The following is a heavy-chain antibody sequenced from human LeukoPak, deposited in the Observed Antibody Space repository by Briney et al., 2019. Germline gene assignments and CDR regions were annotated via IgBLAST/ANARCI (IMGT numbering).Heavy chain of an antibody. V-gene: IGHV4-34*01. D-gene: IGHD2-2*01. CDR2: INHSGST. Sequence: SETLSLTCAVYGGSFSGYYWSWIRQPPGKGLEWIGEINHSGSTNYNPSLKSRVTISVDTSKNQFSLKLTSVTAADTAVYYCARARAYWDIVVVPAATTGNYYYMDVWGKGTTVTVSS. J-gene: IGHJ6*03. CDR3: ARARAYWDIVVVPAATTGNYYYMDV. CDR1: GGSFSGYY.